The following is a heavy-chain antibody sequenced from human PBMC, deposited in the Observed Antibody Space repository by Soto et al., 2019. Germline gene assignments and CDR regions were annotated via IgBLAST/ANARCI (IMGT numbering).Heavy chain of an antibody. Sequence: QVQLQESGPGLVKPSGTLSLSCAVSGGSISSSHWWTWVRQPPGKGLEWIGEIYHSGSTNYNPSLKGRVTKSVDTSRNQVSLNLSSVAAADTSLYYCASSGGGEDYWGQGILVTVSS. V-gene: IGHV4-4*02. CDR1: GGSISSSHW. CDR2: IYHSGST. CDR3: ASSGGGEDY. D-gene: IGHD3-16*01. J-gene: IGHJ4*02.